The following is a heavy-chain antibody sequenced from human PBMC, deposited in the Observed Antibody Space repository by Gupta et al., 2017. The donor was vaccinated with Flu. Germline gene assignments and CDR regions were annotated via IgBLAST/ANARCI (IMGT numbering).Heavy chain of an antibody. V-gene: IGHV1-2*02. Sequence: QAPGHGLEWMGGINPNTGDTNSAQKFQGRVTMTRDTSHSTAYMELSRLKSDDTAVYYCARDKRGGSGWFVFDYWGQGTQVSVSS. J-gene: IGHJ4*02. D-gene: IGHD6-19*01. CDR3: ARDKRGGSGWFVFDY. CDR2: INPNTGDT.